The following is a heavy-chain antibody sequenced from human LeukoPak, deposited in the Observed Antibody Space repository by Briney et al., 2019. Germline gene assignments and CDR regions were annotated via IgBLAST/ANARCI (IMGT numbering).Heavy chain of an antibody. CDR2: INHSGST. CDR1: GGSFSGYY. Sequence: PSETLSLTCAVYGGSFSGYYWSWIRQPPGKGLEWIGEINHSGSTNYNPSLKSRVTISVDTSKNRFSLKLSSVTAADTAVYYCARELYYDFWSGYTYYFDYWGQGTLVTVSS. D-gene: IGHD3-3*01. V-gene: IGHV4-34*01. CDR3: ARELYYDFWSGYTYYFDY. J-gene: IGHJ4*02.